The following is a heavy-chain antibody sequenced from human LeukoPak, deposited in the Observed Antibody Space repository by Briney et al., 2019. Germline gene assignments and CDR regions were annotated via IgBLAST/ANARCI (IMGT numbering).Heavy chain of an antibody. J-gene: IGHJ4*02. D-gene: IGHD1-1*01. V-gene: IGHV3-9*01. CDR3: AKDNWNDGGFDY. Sequence: GGSLRLSCSASGFTFDDYAMHWVRQAPGKGLEWVSRIIWNSGSIGYADSVKGRFTISRDNAKNSLYLQMNSLRAEDTALYYCAKDNWNDGGFDYWGQGTLVTVSS. CDR1: GFTFDDYA. CDR2: IIWNSGSI.